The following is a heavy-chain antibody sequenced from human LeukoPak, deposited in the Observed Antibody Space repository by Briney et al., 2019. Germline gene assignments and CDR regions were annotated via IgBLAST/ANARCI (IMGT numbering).Heavy chain of an antibody. CDR1: GGSISSSSYY. Sequence: SETLSLTCTVSGGSISSSSYYWGWIRQPPGKGLEWIGSIYYSGSTYYNPSLKSRVTISVDTSKNQFSLKLSSVTAADTAVYYCAREKTTVTTGGFDYWGQGTLVTVSS. V-gene: IGHV4-39*07. CDR2: IYYSGST. J-gene: IGHJ4*02. D-gene: IGHD4-11*01. CDR3: AREKTTVTTGGFDY.